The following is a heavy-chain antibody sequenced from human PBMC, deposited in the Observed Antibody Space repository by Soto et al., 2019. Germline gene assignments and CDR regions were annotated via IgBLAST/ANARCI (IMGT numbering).Heavy chain of an antibody. V-gene: IGHV4-30-4*01. J-gene: IGHJ6*02. Sequence: PSETLSLTCTVSGGSISSGGYYWSWIRQPPGKGLEWIGYIYYSGSTYYNPSLKSRVTISVDTSKNQFSLKLSSVTAADTAVYYCARESGDYSEPYGMDVWGQGTTVTVSS. D-gene: IGHD4-17*01. CDR1: GGSISSGGYY. CDR2: IYYSGST. CDR3: ARESGDYSEPYGMDV.